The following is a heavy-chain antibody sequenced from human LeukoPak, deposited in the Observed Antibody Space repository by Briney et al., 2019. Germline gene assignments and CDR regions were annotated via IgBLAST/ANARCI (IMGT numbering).Heavy chain of an antibody. CDR1: GGTFSSYA. CDR2: IIPIFGTA. D-gene: IGHD5-18*01. V-gene: IGHV1-69*13. J-gene: IGHJ6*03. CDR3: ARIQLGVPYYYYMDV. Sequence: ASVKASCKASGGTFSSYAISWVRQAPGQGLEWMGGIIPIFGTANYAQKFQGRVTITADESTSTAYMELSSLRSEDTAVYYCARIQLGVPYYYYMDVWGKGTTVTISS.